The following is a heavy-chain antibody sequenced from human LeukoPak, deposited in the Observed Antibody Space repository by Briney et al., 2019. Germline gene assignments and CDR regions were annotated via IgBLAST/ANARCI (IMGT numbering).Heavy chain of an antibody. V-gene: IGHV3-11*01. D-gene: IGHD6-6*01. CDR1: GFTFSDYY. CDR3: ARDREIAARLEYYFDY. J-gene: IGHJ4*02. Sequence: KPGGSLRLSCAASGFTFSDYYMSWIRQAPGKGLEWVSYISSSGSTIYYADSVKGRFTISRDNAKNSLYLQMNSLRAEDTAVYYCARDREIAARLEYYFDYWGQGTLVTVSS. CDR2: ISSSGSTI.